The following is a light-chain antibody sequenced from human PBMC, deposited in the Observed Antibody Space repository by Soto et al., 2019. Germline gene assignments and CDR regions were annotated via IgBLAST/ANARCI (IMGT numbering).Light chain of an antibody. Sequence: QSALTQPPSGSGAPGQRVSISCTGSSSNIGAGYDVHWYQLLPGTAPKLLIYDNTNRPSGVPERFSGSRSGPSASLAITGLQAEDEADYYCQSYDSSLSGYVFGSGTKVTVL. CDR2: DNT. V-gene: IGLV1-40*01. CDR1: SSNIGAGYD. CDR3: QSYDSSLSGYV. J-gene: IGLJ1*01.